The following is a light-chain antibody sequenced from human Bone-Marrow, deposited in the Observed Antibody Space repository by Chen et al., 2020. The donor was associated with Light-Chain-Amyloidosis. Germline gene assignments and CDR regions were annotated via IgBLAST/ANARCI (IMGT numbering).Light chain of an antibody. V-gene: IGKV4-1*01. CDR3: QQYYSTPYT. J-gene: IGKJ2*01. CDR1: KSPVYRSNNKNY. Sequence: IVLTQSTDFLPVSLGERATINRKSSKSPVYRSNNKNYLGWYQQKPGHSPKLLMYWASTRESGLPDRFSGSGSGSDFTLTIRSLQAEDVTVYYCQQYYSTPYTLGQGTKQEIQ. CDR2: WAS.